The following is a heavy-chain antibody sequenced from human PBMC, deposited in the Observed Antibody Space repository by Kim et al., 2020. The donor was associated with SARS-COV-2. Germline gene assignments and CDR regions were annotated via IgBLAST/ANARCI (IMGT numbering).Heavy chain of an antibody. D-gene: IGHD1-1*01. V-gene: IGHV1-46*01. CDR1: GYTFTSYY. CDR2: INPSGGST. CDR3: ARGGKRWLQLPTTLDY. J-gene: IGHJ4*02. Sequence: ASVKVSCKASGYTFTSYYMHWVRQAPGQGLEWMGIINPSGGSTSYAQKFQGRVTMTRDTSTSTVYMELSSLRSEDTAVYYCARGGKRWLQLPTTLDYWGQGTLVTVSS.